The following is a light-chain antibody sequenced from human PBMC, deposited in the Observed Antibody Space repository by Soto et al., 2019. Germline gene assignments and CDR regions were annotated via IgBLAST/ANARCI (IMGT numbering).Light chain of an antibody. CDR2: DAS. J-gene: IGKJ1*01. CDR1: QTISSW. CDR3: QQYNSYSPT. V-gene: IGKV1-5*01. Sequence: DIQMTQSPSTLSGSVGDRVTITCRASQTISSWLAWYQQEPGKAPKLLIYDASSLESGVPSRFSGSGSGTEFTLTISSLQPDDFATYYCQQYNSYSPTFGQGTKVDIK.